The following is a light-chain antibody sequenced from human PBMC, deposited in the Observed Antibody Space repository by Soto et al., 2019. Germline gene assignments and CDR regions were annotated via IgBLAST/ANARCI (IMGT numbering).Light chain of an antibody. J-gene: IGKJ1*01. Sequence: DIVMTQSPDSLAVSLGERATINCKSSQSVLYNSNSKNYLAWYQQKPRQPPKLLISWASTRETGVPDRFSGSGSVTDFTLTISSLQAEDVAVYYCQQYYSAPRTFGQGTKVEVK. CDR2: WAS. CDR3: QQYYSAPRT. CDR1: QSVLYNSNSKNY. V-gene: IGKV4-1*01.